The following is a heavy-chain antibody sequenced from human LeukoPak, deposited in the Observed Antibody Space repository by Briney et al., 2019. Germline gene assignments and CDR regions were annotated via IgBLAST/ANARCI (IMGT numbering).Heavy chain of an antibody. CDR3: ARGGDYGPFDY. CDR2: IYYSGST. V-gene: IGHV4-59*12. D-gene: IGHD4-17*01. Sequence: SETLSLTCTVSGGSISSYYWSWIRQPPGKGLEWIGYIYYSGSTYYNPSLKSRVTISVDTSKNQFSLKLSSVTAADTAVYYCARGGDYGPFDYWGQGTLVTVSS. CDR1: GGSISSYY. J-gene: IGHJ4*02.